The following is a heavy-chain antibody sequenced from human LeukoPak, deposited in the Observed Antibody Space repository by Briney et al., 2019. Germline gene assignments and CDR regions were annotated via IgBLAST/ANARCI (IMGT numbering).Heavy chain of an antibody. CDR3: ARVLRYCGGDCYDY. J-gene: IGHJ4*02. D-gene: IGHD2-21*01. V-gene: IGHV1-2*06. Sequence: ASVKVSCKASGYAFTGYYMHWVRQAPGQGLEWMRRINPNSGGTNYAQKFQGRVTMTRDTSISTAYMELSRLRSDDTAVYYCARVLRYCGGDCYDYWGQGTLVTVSS. CDR2: INPNSGGT. CDR1: GYAFTGYY.